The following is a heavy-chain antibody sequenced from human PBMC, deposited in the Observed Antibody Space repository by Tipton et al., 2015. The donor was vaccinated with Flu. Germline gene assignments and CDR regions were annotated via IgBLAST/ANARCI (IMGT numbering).Heavy chain of an antibody. CDR3: ARGYDSSGYSGPVDY. J-gene: IGHJ4*02. V-gene: IGHV4-34*01. D-gene: IGHD3-22*01. CDR2: INHSGST. CDR1: GGSFSGYY. Sequence: LRLSCAVYGGSFSGYYWSWIRQPPGKGLEWIGEINHSGSTNYNPSLKSRVTISVDTSKNQFSLKLSSVTAADTAVYYCARGYDSSGYSGPVDYWGQGTLVPVSS.